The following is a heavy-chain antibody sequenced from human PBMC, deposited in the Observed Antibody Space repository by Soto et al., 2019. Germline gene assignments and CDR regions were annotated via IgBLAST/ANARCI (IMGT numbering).Heavy chain of an antibody. J-gene: IGHJ6*04. CDR1: GGTVSSYA. CDR3: ARGEVELSAPPGYHYGMDV. Sequence: SVKVSGKVSGGTVSSYAISWVRQAPGQGLEWMGGIIPIFGTANYAQKFQGRVTSTADESTSTAYMELSSLRSEDTAVYYCARGEVELSAPPGYHYGMDVWGKGPTFTDSS. D-gene: IGHD1-7*01. CDR2: IIPIFGTA. V-gene: IGHV1-69*01.